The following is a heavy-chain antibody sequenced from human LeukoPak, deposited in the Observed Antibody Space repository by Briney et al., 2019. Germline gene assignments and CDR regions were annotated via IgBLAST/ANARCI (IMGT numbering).Heavy chain of an antibody. D-gene: IGHD2-21*01. CDR2: IKQDGSEK. V-gene: IGHV3-7*01. CDR3: AGDRYSPPGVPYYYYYGMDV. CDR1: GFTFSSYW. Sequence: PGGSLRLSCAASGFTFSSYWMSWVRQAPGKGLEWVANIKQDGSEKYYVDSVKGRFTISRDNAKNSLYLQMNSLRAEDTAVYYCAGDRYSPPGVPYYYYYGMDVWGQGTTVTVSS. J-gene: IGHJ6*02.